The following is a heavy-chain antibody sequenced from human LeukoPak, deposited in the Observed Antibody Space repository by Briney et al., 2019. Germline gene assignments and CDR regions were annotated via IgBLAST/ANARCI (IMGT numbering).Heavy chain of an antibody. CDR3: ARIYDSSGYFDY. CDR1: GGSISSGDYY. D-gene: IGHD3-22*01. Sequence: SETLSLTCSVSGGSISSGDYYWSWIRQPPGKGLEWIGYIYYSGNTYYNPSLKSRVAISVDTSKNQFSLKLSSATAADTAVYYCARIYDSSGYFDYWGQGTLVTVSS. CDR2: IYYSGNT. J-gene: IGHJ4*01. V-gene: IGHV4-30-4*01.